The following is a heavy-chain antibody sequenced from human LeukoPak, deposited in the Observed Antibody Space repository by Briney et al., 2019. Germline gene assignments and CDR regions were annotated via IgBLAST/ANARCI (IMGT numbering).Heavy chain of an antibody. CDR1: GGTFSSYA. V-gene: IGHV1-69*13. CDR3: AREDRYSSSWYYFDY. Sequence: SVKVSCKASGGTFSSYATSWVRQAPGQGVEWMGGIIPIFGTANYAQKFQGRVTITADESTSTAYMELSSLRSEDTAVYYCAREDRYSSSWYYFDYWGQGTLVTVSS. D-gene: IGHD6-13*01. CDR2: IIPIFGTA. J-gene: IGHJ4*02.